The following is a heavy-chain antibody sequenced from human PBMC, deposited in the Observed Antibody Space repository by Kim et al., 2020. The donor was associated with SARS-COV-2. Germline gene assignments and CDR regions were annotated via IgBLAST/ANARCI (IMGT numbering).Heavy chain of an antibody. CDR3: AKGGSSWYFDY. CDR2: T. V-gene: IGHV3-23*01. J-gene: IGHJ4*02. Sequence: TYSAASAKGRFTIYRDNLKNTLYLQRNSLRADDTAVYYCAKGGSSWYFDYWGQGTLVTVSS. D-gene: IGHD6-13*01.